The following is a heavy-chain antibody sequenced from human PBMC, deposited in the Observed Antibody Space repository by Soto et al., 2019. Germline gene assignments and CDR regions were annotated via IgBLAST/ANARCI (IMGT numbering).Heavy chain of an antibody. J-gene: IGHJ4*02. V-gene: IGHV1-58*01. CDR1: GFTFTSSA. CDR3: AADPDYYDSSGYYALPDY. Sequence: ASVKVSCKASGFTFTSSAVQWVRQARGQRLEWIGWIVVGSGNTNYAQKFQERVTITRDMSTSTAYMELSSMRSEDTAVYYCAADPDYYDSSGYYALPDYWGPGTLVTVSS. CDR2: IVVGSGNT. D-gene: IGHD3-22*01.